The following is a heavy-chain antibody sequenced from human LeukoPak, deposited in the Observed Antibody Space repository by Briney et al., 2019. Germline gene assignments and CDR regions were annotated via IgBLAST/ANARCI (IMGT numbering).Heavy chain of an antibody. CDR1: GGTFSSYA. D-gene: IGHD1-1*01. V-gene: IGHV1-69*13. Sequence: ASVKVSCKASGGTFSSYAISWVRQAPGQGLEWMGGIIPIFGTANYAQKFQGRVTITADESTSTAYMELSSLRSEDTAVYYCASSNGTNWNSPPWYMDVWGKGTTVTVSS. CDR3: ASSNGTNWNSPPWYMDV. J-gene: IGHJ6*03. CDR2: IIPIFGTA.